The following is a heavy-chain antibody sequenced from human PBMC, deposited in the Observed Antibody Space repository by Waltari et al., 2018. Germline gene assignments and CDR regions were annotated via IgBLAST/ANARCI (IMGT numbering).Heavy chain of an antibody. CDR3: ARVRSLVVTQDAFDV. CDR2: IWDDGSNK. CDR1: GFTFYNFA. V-gene: IGHV3-33*01. Sequence: QLQLVQSGGGVVQPGTSLRLSCAASGFTFYNFAMPWVRQAPGKGLEWVAVIWDDGSNKDYADSVKGRFTISRDNSKNTLFLQMNSLRAEDTAIYYCARVRSLVVTQDAFDVWGQGTEVSVSS. D-gene: IGHD2-21*02. J-gene: IGHJ3*01.